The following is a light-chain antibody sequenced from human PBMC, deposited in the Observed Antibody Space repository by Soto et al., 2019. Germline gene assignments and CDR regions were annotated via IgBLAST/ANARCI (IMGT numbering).Light chain of an antibody. CDR2: DGS. Sequence: EIVLTQSPGTLSLSPGEGATLSCRASQSISRLYLSWYQQKPGQPPRLLIYDGSTRATDIPDRFSGSGSGTDFTLTISKLEPGDVAVYYCQQYDTSDTWTFGQGTKVEIK. CDR1: QSISRLY. CDR3: QQYDTSDTWT. V-gene: IGKV3-20*01. J-gene: IGKJ1*01.